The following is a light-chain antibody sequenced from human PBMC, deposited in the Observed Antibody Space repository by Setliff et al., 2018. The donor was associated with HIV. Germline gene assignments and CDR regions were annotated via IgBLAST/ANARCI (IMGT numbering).Light chain of an antibody. CDR3: SSYTSTSTRV. CDR2: EVS. Sequence: QSVLTQPPSASGSPGQSVTISCTGTSSDVGAYYSVSWYQQHPGKTPKLIIYEVSKRPSGVPDRFSGSESGNTASLTVSGLQTEDEADYYCSSYTSTSTRVFGTGTKVTVL. V-gene: IGLV2-8*01. J-gene: IGLJ1*01. CDR1: SSDVGAYYS.